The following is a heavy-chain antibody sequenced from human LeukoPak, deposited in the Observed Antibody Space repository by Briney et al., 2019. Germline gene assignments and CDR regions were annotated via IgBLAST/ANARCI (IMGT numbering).Heavy chain of an antibody. CDR2: ILYVGSKI. Sequence: GGSLRLSCAASGFTFSSYSMRWVRQAPGEGLGRVAVILYVGSKIYSADSLRGRFTISRDNTKNTLYLQMNSLRAEDTAVYYCARGPLQLQQPDIATEYYYYGMYVWGQGTTVSVCS. CDR3: ARGPLQLQQPDIATEYYYYGMYV. V-gene: IGHV3-30*03. J-gene: IGHJ6*02. D-gene: IGHD5-12*01. CDR1: GFTFSSYS.